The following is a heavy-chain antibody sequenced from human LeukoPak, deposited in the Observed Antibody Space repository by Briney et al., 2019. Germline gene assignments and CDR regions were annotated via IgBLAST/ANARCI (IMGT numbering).Heavy chain of an antibody. V-gene: IGHV3-9*01. D-gene: IGHD1-26*01. CDR2: INCNSNSI. CDR1: GFTFGDYA. CDR3: ARDPVEWEQLLDY. Sequence: GGSLRLSCAASGFTFGDYAMHWVRQAPGKGLEWVSGINCNSNSIGYADSVKGRFTISRDNARNSVYLQMNSLRVEDTAVYYCARDPVEWEQLLDYWGQGTLVTVSS. J-gene: IGHJ4*02.